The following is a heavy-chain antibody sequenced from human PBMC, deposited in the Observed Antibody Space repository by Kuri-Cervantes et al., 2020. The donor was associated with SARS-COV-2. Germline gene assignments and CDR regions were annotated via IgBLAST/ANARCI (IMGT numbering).Heavy chain of an antibody. J-gene: IGHJ4*02. CDR3: VRHKAAAGIVAPD. CDR1: GFTFSSYA. D-gene: IGHD6-13*01. Sequence: GGSLRLSCAASGFTFSSYAMSWVRQAPGKGLEWVSGVSWNGSRTHYADSVKGRFIISRDNSRNFLYQQMNSLRPEDMAVYYCVRHKAAAGIVAPDWGQGTLVTVSS. V-gene: IGHV3-19*01. CDR2: VSWNGSRT.